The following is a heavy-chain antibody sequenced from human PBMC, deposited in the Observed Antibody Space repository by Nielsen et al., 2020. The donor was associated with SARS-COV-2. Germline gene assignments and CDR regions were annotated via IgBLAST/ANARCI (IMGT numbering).Heavy chain of an antibody. CDR2: ISYDGTE. J-gene: IGHJ4*02. V-gene: IGHV3-30*04. CDR3: ARETIDHTSSFIDY. CDR1: GFTFSNYA. D-gene: IGHD1-26*01. Sequence: GGSLRLSCAASGFTFSNYAMHWVRQAPGKGLEWLTIISYDGTEHYADSVKGRFTISRDNSKNTVYLQMNSLKVEDTAVYFCARETIDHTSSFIDYWGQGTLVTVSS.